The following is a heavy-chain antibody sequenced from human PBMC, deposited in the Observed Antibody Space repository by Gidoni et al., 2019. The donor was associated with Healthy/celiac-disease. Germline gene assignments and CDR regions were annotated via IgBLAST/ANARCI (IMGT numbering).Heavy chain of an antibody. CDR2: TYYRSKWYN. CDR3: ARDERIWFREFYYYYGMDV. J-gene: IGHJ6*02. CDR1: GDSVSSNSAA. Sequence: QVQLQQSGPGLVKPSQTLSLTCAISGDSVSSNSAAWNWIRQSPSRGLEWLGRTYYRSKWYNDYAVSVKSRITINPDTSKNQFSLQLNSVTPEDTAVYYCARDERIWFREFYYYYGMDVWGQGTTVTVSS. V-gene: IGHV6-1*01. D-gene: IGHD3-10*01.